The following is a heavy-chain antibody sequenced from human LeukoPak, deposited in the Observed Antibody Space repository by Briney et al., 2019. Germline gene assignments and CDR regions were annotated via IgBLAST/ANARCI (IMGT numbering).Heavy chain of an antibody. J-gene: IGHJ4*02. CDR3: ARSPRKGPYTDY. CDR1: VGSISSGGYS. CDR2: IYHSGST. Sequence: PSQTLALTCAVSVGSISSGGYSWSWIRQPTGMGLEGIGYIYHSGSTYYSPSLKSRVTISVDTSKNQFSLKLSSVTAADTAVYYCARSPRKGPYTDYWGQGTLVTVSS. V-gene: IGHV4-30-2*02. D-gene: IGHD1-14*01.